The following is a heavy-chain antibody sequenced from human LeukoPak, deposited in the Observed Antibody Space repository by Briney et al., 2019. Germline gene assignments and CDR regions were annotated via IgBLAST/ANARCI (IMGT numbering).Heavy chain of an antibody. V-gene: IGHV1-69*13. Sequence: GASVKVSCKASGYTFTSYAISWVRQAPGQGLEWMGGIIPIFGTANYAQKFQGRVTITADESTSTAYMELSSLRSEDTAVYYCGIAARPYYYYYYGMDVWGQGTTVTVSS. D-gene: IGHD6-6*01. CDR1: GYTFTSYA. J-gene: IGHJ6*02. CDR2: IIPIFGTA. CDR3: GIAARPYYYYYYGMDV.